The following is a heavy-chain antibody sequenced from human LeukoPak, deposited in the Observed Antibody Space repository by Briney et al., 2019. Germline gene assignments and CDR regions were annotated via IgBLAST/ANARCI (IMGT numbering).Heavy chain of an antibody. J-gene: IGHJ2*01. V-gene: IGHV3-48*02. CDR2: ISSRSSTI. Sequence: SGGSLRLSCAASGFTFSSYSMNWVRQAPGKGLEWVSYISSRSSTIYYADSVKGRFTISRDNAKNSLYLQMNSLRDDDTAVYYCARDEELWGRGTLVSVSS. CDR1: GFTFSSYS. CDR3: ARDEEL.